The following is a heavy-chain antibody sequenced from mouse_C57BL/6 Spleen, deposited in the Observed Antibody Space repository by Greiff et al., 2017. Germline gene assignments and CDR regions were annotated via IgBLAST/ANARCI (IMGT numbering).Heavy chain of an antibody. CDR3: ARGGLLRPFDY. Sequence: QVQLQQPGTELVKPGASVKLSCKASGYTFTSYWMHWVKQRPGQGLEWIGNINPSNGGPNYNEKFKSKATLTVDKSSSTAYMQLSSLTTEDSAIYYCARGGLLRPFDYWGQGTTLTVSS. J-gene: IGHJ2*01. D-gene: IGHD1-1*01. CDR2: INPSNGGP. CDR1: GYTFTSYW. V-gene: IGHV1-53*01.